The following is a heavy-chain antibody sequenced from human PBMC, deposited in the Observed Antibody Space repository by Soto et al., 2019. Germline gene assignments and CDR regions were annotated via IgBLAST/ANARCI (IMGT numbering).Heavy chain of an antibody. V-gene: IGHV4-31*03. J-gene: IGHJ4*02. CDR1: GGSISSGGYY. CDR2: IYYSGST. CDR3: AGEPSI. Sequence: QVQLQESGPGLVKPSQTLSLTCTVSGGSISSGGYYWSWIRQHPGKGLEWIGYIYYSGSTYYNPSLKRRVTRAVDAAKNQYSRKLSTVAAADTAVYYCAGEPSIWGQGTLVTVSS.